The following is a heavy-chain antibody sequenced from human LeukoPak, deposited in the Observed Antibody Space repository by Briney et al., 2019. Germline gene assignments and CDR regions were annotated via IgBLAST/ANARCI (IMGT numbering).Heavy chain of an antibody. CDR3: AKALNTVVRQYFTS. V-gene: IGHV3-30*02. J-gene: IGHJ4*02. CDR1: GFPFSSYG. CDR2: IRYDGKTE. Sequence: PGGSLRLSCTGSGFPFSSYGMHWVRQTPGRGLEWVAFIRYDGKTEYYADSVKGRFTIAREDSHSTVHLHMKDLRPDDAAVYFCAKALNTVVRQYFTSWGKGTLVSVSS. D-gene: IGHD3-9*01.